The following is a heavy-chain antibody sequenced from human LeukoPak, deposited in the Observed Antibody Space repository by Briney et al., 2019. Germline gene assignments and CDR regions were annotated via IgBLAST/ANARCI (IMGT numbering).Heavy chain of an antibody. CDR3: ARAPSEIGGYYPEYFRH. J-gene: IGHJ1*01. D-gene: IGHD3-22*01. Sequence: GGSLRLSCATSGFDVTQHEFNWVRQAPGKGLVWVSRIKSDGSTRYADSVKGRFTISRDNAKNTVSLQMNSLRAEDTGVYYCARAPSEIGGYYPEYFRHWGQGTLVTVSP. CDR2: IKSDGST. CDR1: GFDVTQHE. V-gene: IGHV3-74*01.